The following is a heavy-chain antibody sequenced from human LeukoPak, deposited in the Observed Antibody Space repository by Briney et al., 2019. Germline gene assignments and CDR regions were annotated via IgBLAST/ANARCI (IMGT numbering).Heavy chain of an antibody. D-gene: IGHD6-19*01. V-gene: IGHV1-18*01. CDR2: ISAYNGNT. CDR3: ARDGGGSSGAVGGY. Sequence: ASVKVSCKASGYTFTSYGINWVRQAPGQGLEWMGWISAYNGNTNYAQKLQGRVTMTTDTSTSTACMKLRSLRSDDTAVYYCARDGGGSSGAVGGYWGQGTLVTVSS. CDR1: GYTFTSYG. J-gene: IGHJ4*02.